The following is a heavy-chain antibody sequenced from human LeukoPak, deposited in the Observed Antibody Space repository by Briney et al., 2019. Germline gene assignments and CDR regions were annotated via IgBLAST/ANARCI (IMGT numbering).Heavy chain of an antibody. CDR3: ARVAYGSGSYYPDYYMDV. CDR2: ISSSSSYI. D-gene: IGHD3-10*01. V-gene: IGHV3-21*01. Sequence: PGGSLRLSCAASGFTVSSNYMSWVRQAPGKGLEWVSSISSSSSYIYYADSVKGRFTISRDNAKNSLYLQMNSLRAEDTAVYYCARVAYGSGSYYPDYYMDVWGKGTTVTVSS. J-gene: IGHJ6*03. CDR1: GFTVSSNY.